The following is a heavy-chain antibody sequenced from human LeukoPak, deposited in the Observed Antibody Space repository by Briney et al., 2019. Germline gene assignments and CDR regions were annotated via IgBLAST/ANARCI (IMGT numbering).Heavy chain of an antibody. CDR3: AKATPIGVSYFTLIDY. Sequence: GRTLRLSCAASGFTFSSVAMSWVRPGPGEGLEWVSANSGSGGSTYYTDSVKGRFTISRDNSKNTLYLQMNSLRAEDTAVYYCAKATPIGVSYFTLIDYWGQGTLVTVSS. CDR1: GFTFSSVA. CDR2: NSGSGGST. J-gene: IGHJ4*02. D-gene: IGHD1-26*01. V-gene: IGHV3-23*01.